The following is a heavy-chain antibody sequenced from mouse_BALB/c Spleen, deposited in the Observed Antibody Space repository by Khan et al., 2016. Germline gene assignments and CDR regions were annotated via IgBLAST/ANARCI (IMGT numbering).Heavy chain of an antibody. CDR1: GYTFTDYS. Sequence: QIQLVQSGAELVKPGETVKISCTASGYTFTDYSMYWVKQAPEKGLKCMGGINTETGEPTYAADFKGRFAFTMETSASTAYLQINSLKNEDTATYVGAAVAAYWGQGTLVTVSA. CDR2: INTETGEP. CDR3: AAVAAY. J-gene: IGHJ3*01. V-gene: IGHV9-2-1*01.